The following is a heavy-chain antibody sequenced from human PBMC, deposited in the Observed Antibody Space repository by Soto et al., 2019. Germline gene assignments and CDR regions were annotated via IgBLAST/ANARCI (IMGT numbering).Heavy chain of an antibody. Sequence: GASVKVSCKASGYTFTSYYMHWVRQAPGQGLEWMGIINPSGGSTSYAQKFQGRVTMTRDTSTSTVYMELSSLRSEDTAVYYCARVFAARRTYYYYGMDVWGQGTTVTAP. J-gene: IGHJ6*02. CDR3: ARVFAARRTYYYYGMDV. CDR2: INPSGGST. CDR1: GYTFTSYY. D-gene: IGHD3-3*01. V-gene: IGHV1-46*01.